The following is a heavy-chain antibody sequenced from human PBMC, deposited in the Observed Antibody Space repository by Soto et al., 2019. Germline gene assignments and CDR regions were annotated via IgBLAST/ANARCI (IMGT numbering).Heavy chain of an antibody. CDR2: ISAYNGST. CDR1: GYTFTSYG. CDR3: ARAPPQQTIAAAGNPKYYFDY. D-gene: IGHD6-13*01. V-gene: IGHV1-18*01. J-gene: IGHJ4*02. Sequence: ASVKVSCKASGYTFTSYGISWVRQAPGQGLEWMGWISAYNGSTNYAQKLQGRVTMTTDTSTSTAYMELSRLRSDDTAMYYCARAPPQQTIAAAGNPKYYFDYWGQGTLVTVSS.